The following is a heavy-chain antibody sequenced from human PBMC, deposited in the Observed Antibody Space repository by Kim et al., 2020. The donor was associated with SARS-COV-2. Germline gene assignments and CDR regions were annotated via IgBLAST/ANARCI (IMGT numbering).Heavy chain of an antibody. Sequence: SETLSLTCTVSGGSLSSGSYYWSWLRQPPGKGLEWIGYIYYSGTTNYNPYLQSRVTISVDTAKNQFSLKLSSVTAADAAVYYCARDTGSGYFFEDNWGQGTLVTVSS. V-gene: IGHV4-61*01. CDR1: GGSLSSGSYY. CDR2: IYYSGTT. J-gene: IGHJ4*02. D-gene: IGHD3-3*01. CDR3: ARDTGSGYFFEDN.